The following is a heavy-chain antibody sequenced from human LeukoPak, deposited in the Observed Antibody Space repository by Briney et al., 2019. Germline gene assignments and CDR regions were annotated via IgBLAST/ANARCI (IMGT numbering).Heavy chain of an antibody. V-gene: IGHV3-30-3*01. CDR2: ISYDGSNK. D-gene: IGHD6-13*01. J-gene: IGHJ4*02. CDR1: GFTFSSYA. CDR3: ARDRGAAAGRNYFGY. Sequence: GGSLRLSCAASGFTFSSYAMHWVRQAPGKGLEWVAVISYDGSNKYYADSVKGRFTISRDNSKNTLYLQMNSLRAEDTAVYYCARDRGAAAGRNYFGYWGQGTLVTVSS.